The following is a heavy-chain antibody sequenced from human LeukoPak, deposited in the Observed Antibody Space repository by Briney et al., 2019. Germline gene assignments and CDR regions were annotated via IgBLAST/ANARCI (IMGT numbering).Heavy chain of an antibody. CDR3: AKDLRGYSGYDYFDY. J-gene: IGHJ4*02. D-gene: IGHD5-12*01. CDR2: IYSGGST. CDR1: GFTVSSNY. Sequence: GGSLRLSCAASGFTVSSNYMSWVRQAPGKGLEWVSVIYSGGSTYYADSVKGRFTISRDNSKNTLYLQMNSLRAEDTAVYYCAKDLRGYSGYDYFDYWGQGTLVTVSS. V-gene: IGHV3-66*01.